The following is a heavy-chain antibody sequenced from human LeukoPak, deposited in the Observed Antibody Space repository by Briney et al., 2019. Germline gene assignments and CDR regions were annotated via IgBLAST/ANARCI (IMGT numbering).Heavy chain of an antibody. Sequence: SETLSLTCTVSGGSISSSSYYWGWIRQPPGKGLEWIGSIYYSGSTYYNPSLKSRVTISVDTSKNQFSLKLSSVTAADTAVYYCARVIPPTVVRHWYFDLWGRGTLVTVSS. CDR3: ARVIPPTVVRHWYFDL. CDR2: IYYSGST. V-gene: IGHV4-39*01. D-gene: IGHD4-23*01. CDR1: GGSISSSSYY. J-gene: IGHJ2*01.